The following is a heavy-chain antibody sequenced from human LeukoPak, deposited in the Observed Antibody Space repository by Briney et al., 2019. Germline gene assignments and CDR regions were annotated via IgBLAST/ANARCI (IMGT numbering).Heavy chain of an antibody. CDR3: AREDAIAAIHYYYYYGMDV. V-gene: IGHV1-18*01. CDR2: ISAYNGNT. J-gene: IGHJ6*02. CDR1: GYTFTSYG. Sequence: ASVKVSCKASGYTFTSYGISWVRQAPGQGLEWMGWISAYNGNTNYAQKLQGRVTMTTDTSTGTAYMELRSLRSDDTAVYYCAREDAIAAIHYYYYYGMDVWGQGTTVTVSS. D-gene: IGHD6-25*01.